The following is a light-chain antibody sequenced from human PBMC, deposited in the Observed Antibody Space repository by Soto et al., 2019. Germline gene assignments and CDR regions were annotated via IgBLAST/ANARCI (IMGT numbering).Light chain of an antibody. CDR3: QQNSSTPIT. Sequence: DIQMTQSPPSLSASVGDRVTITCRASQSISTSLNWYRQKPGKAPDLLIYAASNLQSGVPSRFRDGGSGTDFTLTITGLQPEDFTTYCCQQNSSTPITVGQGTRLEIK. J-gene: IGKJ5*01. CDR1: QSISTS. CDR2: AAS. V-gene: IGKV1-39*01.